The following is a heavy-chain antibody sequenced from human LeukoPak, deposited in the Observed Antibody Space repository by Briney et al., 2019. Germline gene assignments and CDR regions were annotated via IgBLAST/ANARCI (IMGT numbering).Heavy chain of an antibody. CDR3: AREDYYFDS. CDR2: INHSRGT. V-gene: IGHV4-34*01. CDR1: GGSITADY. J-gene: IGHJ4*02. Sequence: SETRSLTCSVHGGSITADYLSGVRQPPGEGLEWIWEINHSRGTKYNPSLESRVTILLYASKNEFTLNLNSVTAADTAVYYCAREDYYFDSWGQGTLVIVSS.